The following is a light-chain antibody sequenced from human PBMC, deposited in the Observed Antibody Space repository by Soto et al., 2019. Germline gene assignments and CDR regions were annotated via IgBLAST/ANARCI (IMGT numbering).Light chain of an antibody. V-gene: IGLV4-69*01. J-gene: IGLJ2*01. CDR3: LTWGTDVV. CDR2: VNSDGSH. CDR1: SGHNTYA. Sequence: QSVLTQSPSASASLGASVKLTCTLISGHNTYAVAWHQQQPEKSPRYLMKVNSDGSHIKGDGTPDRFSGSSSGAERYLTISSLQYEDEADYYCLTWGTDVVFGGGTKLTVL.